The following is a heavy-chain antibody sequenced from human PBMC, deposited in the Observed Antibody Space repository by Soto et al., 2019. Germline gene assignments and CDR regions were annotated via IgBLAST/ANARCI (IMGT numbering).Heavy chain of an antibody. J-gene: IGHJ6*02. CDR2: IVPLFGSA. CDR3: ARGLWISHNGVNYFYLGMDV. Sequence: QVQLVQSGAEVKKPGSAVKVSCKASGGTFNDYAIMWVRQAPGQGLEWMGGIVPLFGSANYAHKVQGRVIITADESRSTSYMEQSSLRSDDTAVYYCARGLWISHNGVNYFYLGMDVWCQGTTVTVS. V-gene: IGHV1-69*01. D-gene: IGHD5-12*01. CDR1: GGTFNDYA.